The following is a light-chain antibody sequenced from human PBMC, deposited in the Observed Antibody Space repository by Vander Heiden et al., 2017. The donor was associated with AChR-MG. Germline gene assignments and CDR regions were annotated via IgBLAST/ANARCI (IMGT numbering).Light chain of an antibody. Sequence: DIVMTQSPDSLAVSLGERATINCKSSQSVLYSSDNKNYLAWYQQKPGQPPKLLIYWASTRESGVPDPFSGSGSGTDFTLTISSLQAEDVAVYYCHQEDNTRYTFGQGTKLEIK. CDR3: HQEDNTRYT. CDR2: WAS. J-gene: IGKJ2*01. CDR1: QSVLYSSDNKNY. V-gene: IGKV4-1*01.